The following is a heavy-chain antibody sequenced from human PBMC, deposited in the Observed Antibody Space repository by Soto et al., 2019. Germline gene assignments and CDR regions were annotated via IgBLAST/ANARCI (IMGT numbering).Heavy chain of an antibody. Sequence: QVQLVQSGAEVKKPGSSVKVSCKASGGTFSNYAISWVRQAPGQGLEWMGGIIPIFGTTNYAQRFQGRVTITKDESTGTAYMELSSLRSEDTAVYYCARVSSSWYKDYFDYWGQGTLVTVSS. CDR2: IIPIFGTT. V-gene: IGHV1-69*05. J-gene: IGHJ4*02. D-gene: IGHD6-13*01. CDR1: GGTFSNYA. CDR3: ARVSSSWYKDYFDY.